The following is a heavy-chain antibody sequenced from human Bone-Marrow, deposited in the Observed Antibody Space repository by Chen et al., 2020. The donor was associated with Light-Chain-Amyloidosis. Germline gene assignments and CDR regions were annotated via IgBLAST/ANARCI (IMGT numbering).Heavy chain of an antibody. D-gene: IGHD2-21*02. J-gene: IGHJ5*02. V-gene: IGHV4-34*02. Sequence: QVQLQQWGAGLLRPSETLSLTCAVYGGSFSDYYWSWIRQSPGKGLEWIGEIKNSGSTKYNPSLNSRVSMSLDTSKNQFSLKLSSVTAADTAIYYCAKSLYCGGDCAWGQGTLVTVSS. CDR2: IKNSGST. CDR3: AKSLYCGGDCA. CDR1: GGSFSDYY.